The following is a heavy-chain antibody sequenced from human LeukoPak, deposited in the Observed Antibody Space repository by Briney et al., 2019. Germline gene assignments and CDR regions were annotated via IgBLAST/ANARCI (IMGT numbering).Heavy chain of an antibody. Sequence: SVKVSCKASGGTFSSYAISWVRQAPGQGLEWMGGIIPIFGTANYAQKFQGRVTITRNASISTAYMELSSLRSEDTAVYYCAREVYYDSSGYYNWGQGTLVTVSS. CDR3: AREVYYDSSGYYN. CDR1: GGTFSSYA. V-gene: IGHV1-69*05. D-gene: IGHD3-22*01. J-gene: IGHJ4*02. CDR2: IIPIFGTA.